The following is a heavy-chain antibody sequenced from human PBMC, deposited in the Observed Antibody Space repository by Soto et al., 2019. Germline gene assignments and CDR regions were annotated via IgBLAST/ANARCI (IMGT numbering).Heavy chain of an antibody. J-gene: IGHJ4*02. CDR3: AKDLKMVVIAIKGYY. CDR1: GFTFSSYA. Sequence: GGSLRLSCAASGFTFSSYAMSWVRQAPGKGLEWVSAISGSGGSTYYADSVKGRFTISRDNSKNTLYLQMNSLRAEDTAVYYCAKDLKMVVIAIKGYYWGQGTLVTVSS. D-gene: IGHD2-21*01. V-gene: IGHV3-23*01. CDR2: ISGSGGST.